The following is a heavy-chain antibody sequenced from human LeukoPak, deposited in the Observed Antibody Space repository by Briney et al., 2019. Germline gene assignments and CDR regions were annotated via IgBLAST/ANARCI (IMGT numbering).Heavy chain of an antibody. CDR3: AKGPGWLRDFDY. CDR1: GFTFSGYG. D-gene: IGHD5-12*01. V-gene: IGHV3-30*18. CDR2: ISYDGSYK. Sequence: GGSLRLSCAASGFTFSGYGMHWVRQAPGKGLEWVAVISYDGSYKSYGNSVKGRFTISRDNSKNTLYLQMSSLRAEDTAVYYCAKGPGWLRDFDYWGQGTLVTVSS. J-gene: IGHJ4*02.